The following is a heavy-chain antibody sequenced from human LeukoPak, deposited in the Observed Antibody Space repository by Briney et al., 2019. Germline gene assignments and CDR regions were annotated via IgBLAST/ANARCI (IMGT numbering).Heavy chain of an antibody. J-gene: IGHJ4*02. CDR2: ISYDGSNK. D-gene: IGHD3-22*01. Sequence: GGSLRLSCAASGFTFSSYGMHWVRQAPGKGLEWVAVISYDGSNKYYADSVKGRFTISRDNSKNTLYLQMNSLRAEDTAVYYCARDLYYDSSGYFGYWGQGTLVTVSS. CDR3: ARDLYYDSSGYFGY. CDR1: GFTFSSYG. V-gene: IGHV3-30*03.